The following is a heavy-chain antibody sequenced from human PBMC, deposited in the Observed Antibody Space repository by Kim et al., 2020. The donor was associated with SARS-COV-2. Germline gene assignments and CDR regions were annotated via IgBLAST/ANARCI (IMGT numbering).Heavy chain of an antibody. J-gene: IGHJ6*02. CDR3: ARGPINVAFGEFLTRYYYYGMDV. V-gene: IGHV4-34*01. CDR2: INHSGST. CDR1: GGSFSGYY. Sequence: SETLSLTCAVYGGSFSGYYWSWIRQPPGKGLEWIGEINHSGSTNYNPSLKSRVTISVDTSKNQFSLKLSSVTAADTAVYYCARGPINVAFGEFLTRYYYYGMDVWGQGTTVTVSS. D-gene: IGHD3-10*01.